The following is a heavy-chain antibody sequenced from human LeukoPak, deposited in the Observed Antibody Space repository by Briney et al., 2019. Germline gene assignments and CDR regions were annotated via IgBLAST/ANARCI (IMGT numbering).Heavy chain of an antibody. D-gene: IGHD3-16*01. CDR2: ISGSGDST. CDR1: GFTFSSYA. V-gene: IGHV3-23*01. Sequence: GGSLRLSCAASGFTFSSYAMSWVRQAPGKGLEWVSAISGSGDSTYYGDSVKGRFTISRDNSKNTLYLQMNSLRAEDTAVYYCAKGGGESWFDPWGQGTLVTVSS. CDR3: AKGGGESWFDP. J-gene: IGHJ5*02.